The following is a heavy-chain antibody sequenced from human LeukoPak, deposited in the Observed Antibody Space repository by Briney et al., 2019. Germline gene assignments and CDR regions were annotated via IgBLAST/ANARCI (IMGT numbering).Heavy chain of an antibody. CDR2: ISGSGGST. Sequence: GGSLRLSCAASRFTFSSYAMSWVRQAPGKGLEWVSAISGSGGSTYYADSVKGRFTISRDNSKNTLYLQMNSLRAEDTAVYYCAKGASDCSSTSCYPLDAFDIWGQGTMVTVSS. D-gene: IGHD2-2*01. CDR1: RFTFSSYA. CDR3: AKGASDCSSTSCYPLDAFDI. V-gene: IGHV3-23*01. J-gene: IGHJ3*02.